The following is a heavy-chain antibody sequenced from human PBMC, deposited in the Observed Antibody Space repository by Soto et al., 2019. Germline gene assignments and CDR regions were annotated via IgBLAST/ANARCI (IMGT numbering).Heavy chain of an antibody. CDR1: GFTVSSYA. D-gene: IGHD3-16*01. J-gene: IGHJ6*03. CDR2: ISGSGST. Sequence: EVQQLESGGGLVQPGGSLRLSCAASGFTVSSYAMSWFRQAPGKGLEWVSVISGSGSTYSADSVKGRFTISRDSSKNTVYLQMNSLRAEDTAVYYCAKALRFTFTTGYYMDVWGRGTTVTVSS. CDR3: AKALRFTFTTGYYMDV. V-gene: IGHV3-23*01.